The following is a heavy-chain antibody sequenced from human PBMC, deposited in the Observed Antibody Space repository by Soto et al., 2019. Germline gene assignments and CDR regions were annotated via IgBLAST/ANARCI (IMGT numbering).Heavy chain of an antibody. CDR3: AREFTDSSVWYLGEGGPRPPGAYYYGMDV. D-gene: IGHD6-19*01. J-gene: IGHJ6*02. V-gene: IGHV1-69*13. CDR1: GGTFSSYA. Sequence: ASVKVSCKASGGTFSSYAISWVRQAPGQGLEWMGGIIPIFGTANYAQKFQGRVTITADESTSTAYMELSSLRSEDTAVYYCAREFTDSSVWYLGEGGPRPPGAYYYGMDVWGQGTRVTVSS. CDR2: IIPIFGTA.